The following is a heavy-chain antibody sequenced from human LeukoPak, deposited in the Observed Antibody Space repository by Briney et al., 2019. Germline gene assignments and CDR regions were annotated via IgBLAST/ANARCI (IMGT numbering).Heavy chain of an antibody. D-gene: IGHD4-17*01. CDR2: ISWDGGST. Sequence: GGSLRLSCAASGLTFDDYTMHWVRQAPGKGLEWVSLISWDGGSTYYADSVKGRFTISRDNSKNSLYLQMNSLRTEDTALYYCATGVTTPYYYYMDVWGKGTTVTVSS. CDR1: GLTFDDYT. J-gene: IGHJ6*03. CDR3: ATGVTTPYYYYMDV. V-gene: IGHV3-43*01.